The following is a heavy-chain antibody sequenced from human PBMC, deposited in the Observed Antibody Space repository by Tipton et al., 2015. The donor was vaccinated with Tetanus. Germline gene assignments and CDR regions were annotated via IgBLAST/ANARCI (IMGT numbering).Heavy chain of an antibody. D-gene: IGHD1-26*01. Sequence: QSGPEVKKPGASVKVSCKASGYTFTSYGISWVRQAPGQGLEWMGWISAYNGNTNYAQKLQGRVTMTTDTSTSTAYMELRSLRSDGKAVYYCAREPPPIYSGSYGGDYWGQGTLVTVSS. CDR3: AREPPPIYSGSYGGDY. CDR2: ISAYNGNT. V-gene: IGHV1-18*01. J-gene: IGHJ4*02. CDR1: GYTFTSYG.